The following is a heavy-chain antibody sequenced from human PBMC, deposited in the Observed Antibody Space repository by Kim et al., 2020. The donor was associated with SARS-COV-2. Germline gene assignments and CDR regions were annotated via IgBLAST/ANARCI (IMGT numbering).Heavy chain of an antibody. Sequence: GGSLRLSCAASGFTFSSYSMNWVRQAPGKGLEWVSYISSSSSTIYYADSVKGRFTISRANTKHSLYLQMNSLRDEATAVYYCAAMTTVTTLPDPWGQGIL. D-gene: IGHD4-17*01. CDR3: AAMTTVTTLPDP. CDR1: GFTFSSYS. J-gene: IGHJ5*02. V-gene: IGHV3-48*02. CDR2: ISSSSSTI.